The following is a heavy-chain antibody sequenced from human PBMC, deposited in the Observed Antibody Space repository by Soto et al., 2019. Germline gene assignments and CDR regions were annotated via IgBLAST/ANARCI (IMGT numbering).Heavy chain of an antibody. CDR3: ARDGEYCSGGSCYGNYYYYGMDV. D-gene: IGHD2-15*01. CDR1: GYTFTSYG. CDR2: ISAYNGNT. J-gene: IGHJ6*02. V-gene: IGHV1-18*01. Sequence: QVQLVQSGAEVKKPGASVKVSCKASGYTFTSYGISWVRQAPGQGLEWMGWISAYNGNTNYAQKLQGRVTMTTATSPSTAYMELRSLRSDDTDVYYCARDGEYCSGGSCYGNYYYYGMDVWGQGTTVTVSS.